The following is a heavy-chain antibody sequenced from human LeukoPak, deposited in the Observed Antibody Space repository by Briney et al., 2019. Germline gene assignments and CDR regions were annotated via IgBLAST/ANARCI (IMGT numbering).Heavy chain of an antibody. CDR3: VKDNPLDY. CDR1: GFTFSSYA. V-gene: IGHV3-23*01. Sequence: PGGSLRLSCAASGFTFSSYAMSWVRQAPGKGLEWVSSISGRDGSTYYADSVKGRFTISRDNSRATLYLQMNSLRVEDTALYYCVKDNPLDYWGRGTLVIVSS. J-gene: IGHJ4*02. D-gene: IGHD1-14*01. CDR2: ISGRDGST.